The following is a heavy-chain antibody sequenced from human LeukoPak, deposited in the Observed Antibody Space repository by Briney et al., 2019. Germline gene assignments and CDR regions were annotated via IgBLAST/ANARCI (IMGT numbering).Heavy chain of an antibody. CDR3: LRAYHPGGWFDP. CDR2: IKQDGSEK. CDR1: GFTFSNYG. V-gene: IGHV3-7*04. J-gene: IGHJ5*02. Sequence: GGSLRLSCAASGFTFSNYGMSWVRQAPGKGLEWVANIKQDGSEKYYVDSVKGRFTISRDNAKNSLYLQMNSLRAEDTAVYYRLRAYHPGGWFDPWGQGTLVTVSS. D-gene: IGHD2-21*01.